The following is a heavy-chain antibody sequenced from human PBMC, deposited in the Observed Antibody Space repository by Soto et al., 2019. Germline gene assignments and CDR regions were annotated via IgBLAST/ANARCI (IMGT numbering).Heavy chain of an antibody. Sequence: GGSLRLSCAASGFTFGDYAMQWVRQAPGKGLEWVSAISWNSGSIDYADSVKGRFTISRDNAKNSLYLQMNSLRAEDTAWYYCAQSPSTTGWYAKTDYLGQGTRVTVSS. V-gene: IGHV3-9*01. CDR2: ISWNSGSI. CDR1: GFTFGDYA. J-gene: IGHJ4*02. CDR3: AQSPSTTGWYAKTDY. D-gene: IGHD6-19*01.